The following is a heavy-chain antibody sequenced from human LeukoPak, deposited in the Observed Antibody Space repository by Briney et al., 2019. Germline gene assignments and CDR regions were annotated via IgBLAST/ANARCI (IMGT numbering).Heavy chain of an antibody. V-gene: IGHV3-30-3*01. J-gene: IGHJ6*02. D-gene: IGHD3-3*01. CDR3: ARPYYDFWSGHCLYGMDV. CDR1: GFTFSSYA. CDR2: ISYDGSNK. Sequence: SGGSLRLSCAASGFTFSSYAMHWVRQAPGKGLEWVAVISYDGSNKYYADSVKGRFNISRDNAKNSLYLQMNSLRAEDTAVYYCARPYYDFWSGHCLYGMDVWGQGTTVTVSS.